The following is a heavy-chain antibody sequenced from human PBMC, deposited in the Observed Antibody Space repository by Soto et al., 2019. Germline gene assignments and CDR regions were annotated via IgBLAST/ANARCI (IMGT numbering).Heavy chain of an antibody. CDR2: IYPGDSDT. Sequence: PGESLKISCKGSGYSFTSYWIGWVRQMPGKGLEWMGIIYPGDSDTRYSPSFQGQVTITADESTSTAYMELSSLRSEDTAVYYCARTGDFWSGYYLLFDYYYGMDVWGQGTTVTVSS. CDR1: GYSFTSYW. D-gene: IGHD3-3*01. J-gene: IGHJ6*02. V-gene: IGHV5-51*01. CDR3: ARTGDFWSGYYLLFDYYYGMDV.